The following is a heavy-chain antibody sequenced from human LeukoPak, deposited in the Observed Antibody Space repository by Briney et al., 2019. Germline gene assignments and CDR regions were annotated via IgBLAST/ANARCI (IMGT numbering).Heavy chain of an antibody. D-gene: IGHD4-17*01. V-gene: IGHV4-59*01. CDR3: ARVQTDYGVYFDY. J-gene: IGHJ4*02. CDR1: GGSISSYY. Sequence: PSETLSLTCTVSGGSISSYYWSWIRQPPGKGLEWIGYIYYSGGTNYNPSLKSRVTISVDTSKNQFSLKLSSVTAADTAVYYCARVQTDYGVYFDYWGQGTLVTVSS. CDR2: IYYSGGT.